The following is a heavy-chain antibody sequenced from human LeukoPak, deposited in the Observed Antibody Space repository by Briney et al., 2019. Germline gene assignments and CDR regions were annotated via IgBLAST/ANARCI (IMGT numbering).Heavy chain of an antibody. CDR1: GGSFSGYY. CDR3: ARDPVDYGDYVEAFDI. CDR2: INHSGST. Sequence: PSETLSLTCAVYGGSFSGYYWSWIRQPPGKGLEWIGEINHSGSTNYNPSLKSRVTMSVDTSKNQFSLKLRYVTAADTAVYYCARDPVDYGDYVEAFDIWGQGTMVTVSS. J-gene: IGHJ3*02. V-gene: IGHV4-34*01. D-gene: IGHD4-17*01.